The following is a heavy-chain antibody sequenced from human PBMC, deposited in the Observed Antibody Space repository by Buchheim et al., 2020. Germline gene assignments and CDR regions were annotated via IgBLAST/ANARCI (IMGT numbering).Heavy chain of an antibody. CDR1: GFTFSSYG. CDR3: AKDGSGRDTYSY. D-gene: IGHD1-26*01. J-gene: IGHJ4*02. Sequence: QVQLVESGGGVVQPGRSLRLSCAASGFTFSSYGIHWVRQAPGKGLEWVAVISYDGSNKYYADSVKGRFTISRDNSKNTLYLQMNSLRAEDTAVYYCAKDGSGRDTYSYWGQGTL. CDR2: ISYDGSNK. V-gene: IGHV3-30*18.